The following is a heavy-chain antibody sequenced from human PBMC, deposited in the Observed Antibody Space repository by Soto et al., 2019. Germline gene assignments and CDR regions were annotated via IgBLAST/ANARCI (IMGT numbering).Heavy chain of an antibody. CDR3: AKAYFVWSSEQPYYFDY. CDR1: GFTFSNYA. Sequence: EVQLLDSGGGLVQPGGSLRLSCAASGFTFSNYAMTWVRQGPGKGLEWVSGISGSGGRSYYADSGKGRFTISRDNSKSTLYLQMNSLRAEDTAVYYCAKAYFVWSSEQPYYFDYWGQGTLGTVSS. CDR2: ISGSGGRS. V-gene: IGHV3-23*01. J-gene: IGHJ4*02. D-gene: IGHD3-16*01.